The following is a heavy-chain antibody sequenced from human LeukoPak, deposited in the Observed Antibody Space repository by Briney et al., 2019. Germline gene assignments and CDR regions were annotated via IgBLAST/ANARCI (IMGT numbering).Heavy chain of an antibody. CDR3: AKGYVAARPLSGDFDY. J-gene: IGHJ4*02. D-gene: IGHD6-6*01. Sequence: GSLRLSCAASGFTFSSYAMSWVRQAPGKGLEWVSAISGSGGSTYYADSVKGRFTISRDNSKNTLYLQMNSLRAEDTAVYYCAKGYVAARPLSGDFDYWGQGTLVTVSS. CDR2: ISGSGGST. CDR1: GFTFSSYA. V-gene: IGHV3-23*01.